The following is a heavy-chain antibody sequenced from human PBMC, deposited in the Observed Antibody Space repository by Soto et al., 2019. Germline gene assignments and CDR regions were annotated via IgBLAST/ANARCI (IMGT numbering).Heavy chain of an antibody. Sequence: GGSLRLSCAASGFTFSSYAMHWVRQAPGKGLEWVAVISYDGSNKYYADSVKGRFTISRDNSKNTLYLQMNSLRAEDTAVYYFARVRLRLGELSLYGLFDYWGQGTLVTVSS. D-gene: IGHD3-16*02. CDR1: GFTFSSYA. CDR2: ISYDGSNK. CDR3: ARVRLRLGELSLYGLFDY. J-gene: IGHJ4*02. V-gene: IGHV3-30-3*01.